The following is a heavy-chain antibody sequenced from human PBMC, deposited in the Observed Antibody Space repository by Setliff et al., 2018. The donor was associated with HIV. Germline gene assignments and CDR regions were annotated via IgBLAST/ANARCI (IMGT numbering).Heavy chain of an antibody. D-gene: IGHD2-21*02. CDR3: ASATRVTDDAFDI. J-gene: IGHJ3*02. V-gene: IGHV1-18*01. CDR2: ISAYNGNT. CDR1: GYTFTSYG. Sequence: ASVKVSCKASGYTFTSYGISWVRQAPGQGLEWMGWISAYNGNTNYAQKLRGRVTMTTDTSTSTAYMELRSLRSDDTAVYYCASATRVTDDAFDIWGQGTMVTVSS.